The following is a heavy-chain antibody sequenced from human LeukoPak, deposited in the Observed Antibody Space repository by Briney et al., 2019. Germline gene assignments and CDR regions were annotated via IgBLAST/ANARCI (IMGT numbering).Heavy chain of an antibody. V-gene: IGHV3-11*01. Sequence: GSLRLSCAASGFTFSDYYMSWIRQAPGKALEWVSYISSSGTTIYYADSVKGRFTISRDNAKNSLYLQMNGLRAEDTAVYYCARMYSSWYADYWGQGTLVTVSS. CDR3: ARMYSSWYADY. D-gene: IGHD6-13*01. J-gene: IGHJ4*02. CDR1: GFTFSDYY. CDR2: ISSSGTTI.